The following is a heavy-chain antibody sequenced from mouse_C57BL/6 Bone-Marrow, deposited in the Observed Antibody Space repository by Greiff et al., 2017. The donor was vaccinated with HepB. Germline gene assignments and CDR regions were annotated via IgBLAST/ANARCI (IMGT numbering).Heavy chain of an antibody. V-gene: IGHV1-39*01. J-gene: IGHJ4*01. D-gene: IGHD3-2*02. CDR3: ASQTAQATYAMDY. Sequence: VQLQQSGPELVKPGASVKISCKASGYSFTDYNMNWVKQSNGKSLEWIGVINPNYGTTSYNQKFKGKATLTVDQSSSTAYMHLNSLTSEDSAVYYCASQTAQATYAMDYWGQGTSVTVSS. CDR1: GYSFTDYN. CDR2: INPNYGTT.